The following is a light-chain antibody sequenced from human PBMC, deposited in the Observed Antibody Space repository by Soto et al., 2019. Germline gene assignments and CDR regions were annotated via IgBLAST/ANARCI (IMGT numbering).Light chain of an antibody. J-gene: IGKJ1*01. V-gene: IGKV1-5*01. CDR2: DAS. Sequence: EIHMTQSPSTLSASGGDRVTITCRASQSISSWLAWYKQKPGKAPKLLIYDASILESGVPSRFSGVGSGTDFTLTISSLQPDDFATYYCQQYNSYSSTFGQGTKVDIK. CDR3: QQYNSYSST. CDR1: QSISSW.